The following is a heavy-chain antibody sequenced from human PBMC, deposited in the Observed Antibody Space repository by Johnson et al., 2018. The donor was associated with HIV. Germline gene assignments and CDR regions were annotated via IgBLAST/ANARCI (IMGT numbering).Heavy chain of an antibody. CDR2: ISYEGSNK. D-gene: IGHD1-26*01. V-gene: IGHV3-30-3*01. CDR1: GFTFSSYA. J-gene: IGHJ3*02. CDR3: AKDRPRGRELQGGAFDI. Sequence: VQLVESGGGLVQPGGSLRLSCAASGFTFSSYAMHWVRQAPGKWLEWVAVISYEGSNKYYADSVKGRFTISRDNSKNTLYLQMNSLRAEDTAVYYCAKDRPRGRELQGGAFDIWGQWTMVTVSS.